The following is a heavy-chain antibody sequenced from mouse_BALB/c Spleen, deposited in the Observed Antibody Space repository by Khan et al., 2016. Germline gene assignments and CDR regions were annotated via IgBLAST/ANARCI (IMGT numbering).Heavy chain of an antibody. CDR2: INTYTGKP. J-gene: IGHJ2*01. CDR3: ARHYYGGRGNYIDY. D-gene: IGHD1-1*01. Sequence: QIQLVQSGPELKKPGETVKISCKASGYTLTNYGMNWVKQAPGKGLKWMGWINTYTGKPTYSDDLKGRFAFSLETSASTAYLQINSLKNEDMATYDCARHYYGGRGNYIDYWGQGTTLTVSS. V-gene: IGHV9-1*02. CDR1: GYTLTNYG.